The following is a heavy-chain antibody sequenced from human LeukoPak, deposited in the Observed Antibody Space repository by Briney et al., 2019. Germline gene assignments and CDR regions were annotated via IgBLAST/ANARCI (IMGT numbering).Heavy chain of an antibody. CDR1: GFTFSSYA. D-gene: IGHD3-22*01. CDR3: AKSGPGPNYDSSGYYPLYFDY. Sequence: GGSLRLSRAASGFTFSSYAMSWVRQAPGKGLEWVSAISGSGGSTYYADSVKGRFTISRDNSKNTLYLQMNSLRAEDTAVYYCAKSGPGPNYDSSGYYPLYFDYWGQGTLVTVSS. CDR2: ISGSGGST. J-gene: IGHJ4*02. V-gene: IGHV3-23*01.